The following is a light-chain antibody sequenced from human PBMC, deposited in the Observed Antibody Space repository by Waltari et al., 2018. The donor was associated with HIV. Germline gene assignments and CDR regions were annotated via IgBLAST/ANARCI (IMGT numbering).Light chain of an antibody. CDR2: RSN. J-gene: IGLJ3*02. CDR3: ASWVDRLNGWV. Sequence: QSVLTQPPSASGTPGQRVTISCSGSSSNIGINSVNWYQHLPGTAPKLLIYRSNQRPSGVPDRFSGSKSGTSASLAISGLQSEDEADYYCASWVDRLNGWVFGGGTKLTVL. V-gene: IGLV1-44*01. CDR1: SSNIGINS.